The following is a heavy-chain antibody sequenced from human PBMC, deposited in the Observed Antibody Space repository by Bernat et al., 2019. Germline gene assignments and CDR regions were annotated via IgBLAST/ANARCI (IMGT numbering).Heavy chain of an antibody. CDR3: AKCIAPAGRLYYYYYGMDV. CDR2: IKQDGSDK. CDR1: GFTFSGYW. V-gene: IGHV3-7*02. D-gene: IGHD6-13*01. J-gene: IGHJ6*02. Sequence: EVQLVESGGGLVQPGGSLRLSCEVSGFTFSGYWMTWVRQAPGKWLEWVANIKQDGSDKYYVDAVKGRLTISRDNAKNSVYLQMDSLRAEDTAVYYCAKCIAPAGRLYYYYYGMDVWGQGSTVTVSS.